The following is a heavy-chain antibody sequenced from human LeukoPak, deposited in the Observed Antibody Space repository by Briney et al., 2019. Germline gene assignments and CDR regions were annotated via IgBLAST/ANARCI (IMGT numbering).Heavy chain of an antibody. J-gene: IGHJ5*02. CDR3: ARDTTRGNYAWFDP. CDR1: GFTFTNNF. V-gene: IGHV4-34*01. D-gene: IGHD1-7*01. CDR2: INHSGST. Sequence: GSLRLSCAASGFTFTNNFMSWVRQVPGKGLEWIGEINHSGSTNYNPSLKSRVTISVDTSKNQFSLKLSSVTAADTAVYYCARDTTRGNYAWFDPWGQGTLVTVSS.